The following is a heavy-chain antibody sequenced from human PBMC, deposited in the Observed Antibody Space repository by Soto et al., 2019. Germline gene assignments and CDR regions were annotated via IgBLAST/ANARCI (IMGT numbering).Heavy chain of an antibody. CDR1: GYTFTSYA. V-gene: IGHV1-3*01. Sequence: QVQLVQSGAEVKKPGASVKVSCKASGYTFTSYAMHWVRQAPGQRLEWMGWINAGNGNTKYSQKFQGRVTITRDTSASTAYRELSSLRSEDTAVYYCARDPYDYVWGSYRYTGWFDPWGQGTLVTVSS. D-gene: IGHD3-16*02. CDR3: ARDPYDYVWGSYRYTGWFDP. J-gene: IGHJ5*02. CDR2: INAGNGNT.